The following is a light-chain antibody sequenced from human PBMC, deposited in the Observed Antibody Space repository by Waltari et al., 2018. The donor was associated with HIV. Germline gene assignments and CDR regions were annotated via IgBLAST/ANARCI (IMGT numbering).Light chain of an antibody. V-gene: IGLV2-14*01. CDR3: SSYTSSSTVL. CDR1: SSDVGGYKY. Sequence: QSALTQPASVSGSPGQSLTISCTGTSSDVGGYKYVSWYQHHPGKAPKLMIYEVNNRPSGVSNRFSGSKSGNTASLTISGLQAEDEADYYCSSYTSSSTVLFGGGTKLTVL. J-gene: IGLJ2*01. CDR2: EVN.